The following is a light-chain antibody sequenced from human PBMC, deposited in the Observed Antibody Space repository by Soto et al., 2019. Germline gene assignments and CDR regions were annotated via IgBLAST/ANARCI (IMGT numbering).Light chain of an antibody. CDR3: EQYKSYPVA. Sequence: DIQMTQSPSTLSASVGDRVTITCRASQSIDSWLAWYQQKPGKAPQVLIYKASSLESGAPSRFSGSGSGTEFTLTISSRQPDDFASYYCEQYKSYPVAFGQGTKVEIK. CDR1: QSIDSW. V-gene: IGKV1-5*03. CDR2: KAS. J-gene: IGKJ1*01.